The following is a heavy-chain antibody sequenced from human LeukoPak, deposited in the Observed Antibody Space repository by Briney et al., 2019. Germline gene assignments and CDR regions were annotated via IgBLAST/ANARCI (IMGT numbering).Heavy chain of an antibody. CDR3: ARQGVVVVAATPLIPDY. CDR2: ISYSGST. V-gene: IGHV4-39*01. D-gene: IGHD2-15*01. CDR1: GGSVASNPYY. J-gene: IGHJ4*02. Sequence: SETLSLACTVSGGSVASNPYYWGWIRQPPGQGLEWIGTISYSGSTYYNPSLKSRLTISVDTSKNQFSLKLSSVAAADTAVYYCARQGVVVVAATPLIPDYWGQGTLVTVSS.